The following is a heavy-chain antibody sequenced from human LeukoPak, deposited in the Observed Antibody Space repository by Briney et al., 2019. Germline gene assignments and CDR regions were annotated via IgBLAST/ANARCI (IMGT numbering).Heavy chain of an antibody. D-gene: IGHD6-13*01. V-gene: IGHV4-30-2*01. CDR3: ASSSSWSEFDP. CDR2: IYHSGST. Sequence: SQTLSLTCAVSGGSISSCGYSWGWVRQPPGRGLEWIGYIYHSGSTYYNPSLKSRVTISVDRSKNQFSLKLSSVTAADTAVYYCASSSSWSEFDPWGQGTLVTVSS. CDR1: GGSISSCGYS. J-gene: IGHJ5*02.